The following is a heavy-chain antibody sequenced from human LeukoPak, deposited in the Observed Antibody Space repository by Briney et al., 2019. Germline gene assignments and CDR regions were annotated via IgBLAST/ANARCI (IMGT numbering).Heavy chain of an antibody. CDR1: GYTFTSYG. D-gene: IGHD3-16*01. V-gene: IGHV1-18*04. J-gene: IGHJ4*02. CDR2: ISAYNGNT. CDR3: AGHEERGSPFDY. Sequence: ASVKVSCKASGYTFTSYGISCVRQAPGQGLEWMGWISAYNGNTNYAQKLQGRVTMTTDTSTSTAYMELRSLRSDDTAVYYCAGHEERGSPFDYWGQGTLVTVSS.